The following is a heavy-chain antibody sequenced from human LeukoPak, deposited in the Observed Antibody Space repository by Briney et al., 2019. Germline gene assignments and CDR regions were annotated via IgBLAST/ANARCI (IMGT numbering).Heavy chain of an antibody. V-gene: IGHV3-11*04. CDR3: ARDGSGSYSLNWFDP. CDR2: ISSSGSTI. J-gene: IGHJ5*02. D-gene: IGHD1-26*01. Sequence: GGSLGLSCAASGFTFSDYYMSWIRQAPGKGLEWVSYISSSGSTIYYADSVKGRFTISRDNAKNSLYLQMNSLRAEDTAVYYCARDGSGSYSLNWFDPWGQGTLVTVSS. CDR1: GFTFSDYY.